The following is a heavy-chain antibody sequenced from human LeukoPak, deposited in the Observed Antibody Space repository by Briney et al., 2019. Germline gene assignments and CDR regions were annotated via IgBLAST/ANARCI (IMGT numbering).Heavy chain of an antibody. CDR1: EFTFSSYA. Sequence: PGGSLRLSCVVSEFTFSSYAMSWVRQAPGVGLEWVSAIDGGGGRTWHADSVRGRFTISRDNSKNTLFMQMNSLRAEDTAVYYCAKDFYDSSGSRYDYWGQGTLVTVSS. V-gene: IGHV3-23*01. CDR2: IDGGGGRT. D-gene: IGHD3-22*01. J-gene: IGHJ4*02. CDR3: AKDFYDSSGSRYDY.